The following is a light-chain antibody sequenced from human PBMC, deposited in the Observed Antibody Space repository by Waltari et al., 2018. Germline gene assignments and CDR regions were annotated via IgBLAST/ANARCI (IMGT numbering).Light chain of an antibody. J-gene: IGLJ1*01. Sequence: QSALTQPASVSGSPGQSIPVSFTATTTSNGTFELVPCYPQHPVTPPHLILYEVTKRTSGGSSRFAGSKSGSTASLTIARRQDEDEADYCCCSDAGGQLFVFGTGTEVSVL. V-gene: IGLV2-23*02. CDR3: CSDAGGQLFV. CDR1: TTSNGTFEL. CDR2: EVT.